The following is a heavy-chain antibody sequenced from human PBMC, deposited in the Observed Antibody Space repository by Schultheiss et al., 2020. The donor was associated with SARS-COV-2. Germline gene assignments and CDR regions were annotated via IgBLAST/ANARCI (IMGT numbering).Heavy chain of an antibody. J-gene: IGHJ5*02. CDR2: IWYDGSNK. D-gene: IGHD6-19*01. V-gene: IGHV3-33*01. Sequence: GGSLRLSCAASGFTFSSYGMHWVRQAPGKGLEWVAVIWYDGSNKYYADSVKGRFTISRDNSKNTLYLQMNSLRAEDTAVYYCARAYKVDALTDIAVAGTAAGWFDPWGQGTLVTVSS. CDR1: GFTFSSYG. CDR3: ARAYKVDALTDIAVAGTAAGWFDP.